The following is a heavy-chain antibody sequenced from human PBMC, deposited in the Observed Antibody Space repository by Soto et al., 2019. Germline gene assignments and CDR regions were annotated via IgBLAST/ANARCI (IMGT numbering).Heavy chain of an antibody. CDR2: IIPILGIA. V-gene: IGHV1-69*02. D-gene: IGHD6-6*01. Sequence: QVQLVQSGAEVKKPGSSVKVSCKASGGTFSSYTISWVRQAPGQGLEWMGRIIPILGIANYAQKFQGRVTIPADKSTSTAYMELSSLRSEDTAVYYCARSSIAARDYYYYMDVWGKGTTVTVSS. CDR3: ARSSIAARDYYYYMDV. J-gene: IGHJ6*03. CDR1: GGTFSSYT.